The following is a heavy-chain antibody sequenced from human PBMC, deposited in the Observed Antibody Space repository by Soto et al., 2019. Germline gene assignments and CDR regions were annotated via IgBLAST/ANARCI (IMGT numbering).Heavy chain of an antibody. CDR1: GGTFSSYA. V-gene: IGHV1-69*01. D-gene: IGHD6-13*01. CDR2: IIPIFGTA. CDR3: AREGEQQLFFDY. Sequence: QVQLVQSGAEVKKPGSSVKVSCKASGGTFSSYAISWVRQAPGQGLEWMGGIIPIFGTANYAQKFQGRVTITADESTSTAYRERSSLRFEDTAVYYCAREGEQQLFFDYWGKGPLVTVSS. J-gene: IGHJ4*02.